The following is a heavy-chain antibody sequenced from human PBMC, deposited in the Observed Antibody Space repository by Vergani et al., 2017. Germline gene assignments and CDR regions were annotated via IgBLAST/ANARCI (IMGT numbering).Heavy chain of an antibody. CDR1: GFTFNQYG. CDR3: ARDLRLLYNRFDA. J-gene: IGHJ5*02. D-gene: IGHD1-14*01. CDR2: TWDDGNNK. Sequence: QVQLVESGGGVVQPGRSLRLSCAASGFTFNQYGMHWVRQAPGKGLEWVAVTWDDGNNKQYADSVKGRFTISRDNSKSTRYLQMNSLRDEDTGVYYCARDLRLLYNRFDAWGQGTLVTGSS. V-gene: IGHV3-33*01.